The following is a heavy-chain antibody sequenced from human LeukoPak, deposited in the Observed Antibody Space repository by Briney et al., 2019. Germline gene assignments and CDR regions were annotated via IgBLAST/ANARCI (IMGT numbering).Heavy chain of an antibody. V-gene: IGHV4-4*07. CDR1: GGSISSYY. CDR2: IYTSGST. J-gene: IGHJ4*02. D-gene: IGHD5-12*01. CDR3: ARSSKRGYSGYAPEGYFDY. Sequence: SETLSLTCTVSGGSISSYYWSWIRQPAGKGLEWIGRIYTSGSTNYNPSLKSRVTVSVDTSKNQFSLKLSSVSAADTAVYYCARSSKRGYSGYAPEGYFDYWGQGTLVTVSS.